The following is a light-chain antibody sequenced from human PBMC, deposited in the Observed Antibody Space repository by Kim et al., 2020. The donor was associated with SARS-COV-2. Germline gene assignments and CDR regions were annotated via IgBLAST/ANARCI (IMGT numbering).Light chain of an antibody. Sequence: QSALTQPPSASGSPGQSVTISCTGTSSGVGGYNYVSWYQQHPGKAPKLMIYEVSKRPSGVPDRFSGSKSGNTASLTVSGLQAEDEADYYCSSYAGSNNVVFGGGTQLTVL. CDR1: SSGVGGYNY. CDR2: EVS. CDR3: SSYAGSNNVV. V-gene: IGLV2-8*01. J-gene: IGLJ2*01.